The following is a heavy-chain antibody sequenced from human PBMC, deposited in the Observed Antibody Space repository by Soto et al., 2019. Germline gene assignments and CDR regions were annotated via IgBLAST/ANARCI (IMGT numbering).Heavy chain of an antibody. J-gene: IGHJ4*02. D-gene: IGHD2-15*01. CDR1: YY. CDR2: IYYSGST. Sequence: YYWSWIRQPPGKGLEWIGYIYYSGSTNYNPSLKSRVTISVDTSKNQFSLKLSSVTAADTAVYYCARDLGGRLDYWGQGTLVTVSS. CDR3: ARDLGGRLDY. V-gene: IGHV4-59*01.